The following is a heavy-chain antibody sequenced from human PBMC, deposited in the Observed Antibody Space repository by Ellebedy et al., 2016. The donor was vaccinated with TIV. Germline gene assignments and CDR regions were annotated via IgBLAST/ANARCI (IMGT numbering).Heavy chain of an antibody. CDR2: ISYNGGEL. Sequence: GESLKISCAASGFAYGGFAMNWVRQAPGKGLEWVSSISYNGGELFYADSVKGRFTISRDNAMNSLYLHINSLRAEDTAVYYCARFSRGAPFADYLYFMDVWGKGITVIVSS. D-gene: IGHD3-10*01. V-gene: IGHV3-21*01. J-gene: IGHJ6*03. CDR3: ARFSRGAPFADYLYFMDV. CDR1: GFAYGGFA.